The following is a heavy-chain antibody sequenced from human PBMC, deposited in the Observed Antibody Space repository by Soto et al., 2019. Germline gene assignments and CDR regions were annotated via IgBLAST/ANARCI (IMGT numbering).Heavy chain of an antibody. CDR3: ARVLYYYDSSGYRGDAFDI. V-gene: IGHV4-59*01. D-gene: IGHD3-22*01. CDR2: IYYSGST. CDR1: GGYISSYY. Sequence: PSETRTLTCTVSGGYISSYYGSWFRQPPVKGLEWIGYIYYSGSTDYNPSLKSRVTISVDTSKNQFSLKLSSVTAADTAVYYCARVLYYYDSSGYRGDAFDIWGQGTMVTVSS. J-gene: IGHJ3*02.